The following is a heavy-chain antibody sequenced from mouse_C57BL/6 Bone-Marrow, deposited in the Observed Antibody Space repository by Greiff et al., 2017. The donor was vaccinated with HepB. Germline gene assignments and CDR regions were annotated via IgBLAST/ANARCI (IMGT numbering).Heavy chain of an antibody. CDR2: INPNNGGT. D-gene: IGHD2-1*01. J-gene: IGHJ4*01. CDR3: ARIYYGNYEGYYAMDY. Sequence: EVQRVESGPELVKPGASVKMSCKASGYTFTDYNMHWVKQSHGKSLEWIGYINPNNGGTSYNQKFKGKATLTVNKSSSTAYMELRSLTSEDSAVYYCARIYYGNYEGYYAMDYWGQGTSVTVSS. V-gene: IGHV1-22*01. CDR1: GYTFTDYN.